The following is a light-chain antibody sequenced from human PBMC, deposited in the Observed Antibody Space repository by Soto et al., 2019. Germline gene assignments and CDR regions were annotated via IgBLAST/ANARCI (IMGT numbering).Light chain of an antibody. V-gene: IGLV2-14*01. CDR2: EVS. CDR1: SSDVGDYKY. CDR3: SSYTSTNILYV. J-gene: IGLJ1*01. Sequence: QLVLTQPASVSGSPGQSITISCTGTSSDVGDYKYVSWYQQHPGKAPKLMIYEVSNRPLGVSNRFSGSKSGNTASLTISGLQAEDEADYYCSSYTSTNILYVFGTGTKLTVL.